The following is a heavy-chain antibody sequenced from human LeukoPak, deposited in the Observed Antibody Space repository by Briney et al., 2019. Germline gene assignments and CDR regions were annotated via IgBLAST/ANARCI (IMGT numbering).Heavy chain of an antibody. CDR3: AKDEVGVEDY. V-gene: IGHV3-30*18. D-gene: IGHD1-26*01. CDR1: GFTFSSYG. Sequence: PGGSLRLSCAASGFTFSSYGMHWVRQAPGKGLEWEAVISYDGSNKYYADSVKGRFTISRDNSKNTLYLQMNSLRAEDTAVYYCAKDEVGVEDYWGQGTLVTVSS. J-gene: IGHJ4*02. CDR2: ISYDGSNK.